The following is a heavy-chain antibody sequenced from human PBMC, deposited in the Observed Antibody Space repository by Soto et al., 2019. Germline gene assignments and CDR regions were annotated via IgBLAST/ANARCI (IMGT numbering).Heavy chain of an antibody. CDR1: GYSFTSYW. V-gene: IGHV5-51*01. CDR2: IYPGDSDT. J-gene: IGHJ4*02. D-gene: IGHD5-18*01. Sequence: LGESLKISCKGSGYSFTSYWIGWVRQMPGKGLEWMGIIYPGDSDTRYSPSFQGQVTISADKSISTAYLQWSSLKASDTAMYYCARPIGTAIQSGYYFDYWGQGTLVTVSS. CDR3: ARPIGTAIQSGYYFDY.